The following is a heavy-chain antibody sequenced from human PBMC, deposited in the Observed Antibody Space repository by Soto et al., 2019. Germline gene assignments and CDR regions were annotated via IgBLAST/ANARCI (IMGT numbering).Heavy chain of an antibody. J-gene: IGHJ4*02. CDR3: VREPPD. CDR1: GGNISSGGYC. V-gene: IGHV4-31*03. Sequence: SETMPLTSTVSGGNISSGGYCWSWIRQHPGKGLEWIGYIYYSGNTYYNPSLKSRVTISVDTSKNQFSLKVSSVTAADAAVHYCVREPPDWGQGTLVTVSS. CDR2: IYYSGNT.